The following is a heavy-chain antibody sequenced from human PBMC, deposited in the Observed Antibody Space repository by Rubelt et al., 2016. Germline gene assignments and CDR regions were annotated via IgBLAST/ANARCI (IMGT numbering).Heavy chain of an antibody. D-gene: IGHD6-13*01. CDR3: ARDLEGGSWTL. V-gene: IGHV4-31*03. CDR2: FYYSATP. J-gene: IGHJ4*02. Sequence: QVQLQESGPGLVKPSQTLSLTCTVFGDSISRGGYYWTWIRQQSGTGLEWSGYFYYSATPSYNPSLQSRVTFSVATSKNQFSLKLSSVTAADTAVYYCARDLEGGSWTLWGQGTQVTVSS. CDR1: GDSISRGGYY.